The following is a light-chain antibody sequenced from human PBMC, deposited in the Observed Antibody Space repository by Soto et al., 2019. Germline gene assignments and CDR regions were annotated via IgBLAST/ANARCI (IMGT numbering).Light chain of an antibody. CDR1: QTVTTS. Sequence: EIVMTQSPATLSVSPGERFTLSCGASQTVTTSVAWYQQKPGQAPRLLIYGASSRATGIPDRVSGSGSGTDFTLTITRLEPEDFAVYYCQQYGSSPITFGQGTRLEIK. CDR3: QQYGSSPIT. V-gene: IGKV3-20*01. CDR2: GAS. J-gene: IGKJ5*01.